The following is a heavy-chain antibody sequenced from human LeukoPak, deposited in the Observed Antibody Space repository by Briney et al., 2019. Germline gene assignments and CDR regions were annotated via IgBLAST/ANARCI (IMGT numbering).Heavy chain of an antibody. CDR1: GFSFRSYG. V-gene: IGHV3-30*18. D-gene: IGHD6-19*01. Sequence: PGRSLRLSCAASGFSFRSYGMHWVRQAPGKGLEWVAVISSDEINENYADSVKGRFTISRDNSKNTLYLQINSLRGEDTAVYYCAKGESITSAWFDXXGQGTLVTVSS. J-gene: IGHJ4*02. CDR2: ISSDEINE. CDR3: AKGESITSAWFDX.